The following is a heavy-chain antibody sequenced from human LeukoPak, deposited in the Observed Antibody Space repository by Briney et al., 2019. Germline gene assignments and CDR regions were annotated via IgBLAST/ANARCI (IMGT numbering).Heavy chain of an antibody. Sequence: PGGSLRLSCAASGFTFSNAWMSWVRQAPGKGLEWVGRIKSKTDGGTTDYAAPVKGRFTISRDDSKNTLYLQMNSLKTEDTAVYYCTSLSVEWFGELFSRASSTIAYWGQGTLVTVSS. J-gene: IGHJ4*02. D-gene: IGHD3-10*01. CDR2: IKSKTDGGTT. CDR3: TSLSVEWFGELFSRASSTIAY. V-gene: IGHV3-15*01. CDR1: GFTFSNAW.